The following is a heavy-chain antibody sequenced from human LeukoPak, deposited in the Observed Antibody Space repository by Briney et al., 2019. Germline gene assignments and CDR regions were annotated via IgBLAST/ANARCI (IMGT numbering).Heavy chain of an antibody. V-gene: IGHV3-7*01. Sequence: GGSLRLSCAASGFTFSDYWMTWVRQAPGKGLEWVANIKQDGGEKYYVDSVKGRFTISRDNAKKSLYLQMNSLRAEDTAVYYCAGVGYDILTGHENWFGPWGQETLVTVSS. CDR1: GFTFSDYW. CDR2: IKQDGGEK. D-gene: IGHD3-9*01. J-gene: IGHJ5*02. CDR3: AGVGYDILTGHENWFGP.